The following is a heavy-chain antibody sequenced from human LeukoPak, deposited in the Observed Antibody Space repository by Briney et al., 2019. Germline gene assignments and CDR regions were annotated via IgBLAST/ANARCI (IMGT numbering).Heavy chain of an antibody. CDR1: GYTLTELS. D-gene: IGHD1-26*01. CDR3: ATRQSGSYYGPMRGLDY. Sequence: EASLKVSCKVSGYTLTELSMHWVRQAPGKGLEWMGGFDPEDGETIYAQKFQGRVTMTEDTSTDTAYMELSSLRSEDTAVYYCATRQSGSYYGPMRGLDYWGQGTLVTVSS. J-gene: IGHJ4*02. CDR2: FDPEDGET. V-gene: IGHV1-24*01.